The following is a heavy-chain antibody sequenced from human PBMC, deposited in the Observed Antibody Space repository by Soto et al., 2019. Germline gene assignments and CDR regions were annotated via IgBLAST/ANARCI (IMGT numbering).Heavy chain of an antibody. J-gene: IGHJ6*03. CDR1: GFTFSSYG. V-gene: IGHV3-30*03. CDR2: ISYDGSNK. D-gene: IGHD2-21*02. Sequence: GGSLRLSCAASGFTFSSYGMHWVRQAPGKGLEWVAVISYDGSNKYYADSVKGRFTISRDNSKNTLYLQMNSLRAEDTAVYYCARGAGGDRKYYYYYYMDVWGKGTTVTVSS. CDR3: ARGAGGDRKYYYYYYMDV.